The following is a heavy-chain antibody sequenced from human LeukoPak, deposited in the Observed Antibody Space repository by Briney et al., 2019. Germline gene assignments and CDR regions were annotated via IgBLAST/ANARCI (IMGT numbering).Heavy chain of an antibody. CDR1: GFTFSSYG. V-gene: IGHV3-23*01. Sequence: PGGSLRLSCAASGFTFSSYGMSWVRQAPGKGLEWVSTISASGGSTYYADSVKGRFTISRDNSKNTLYVQMKSLRAEDTAVYYCAKDFVVVPGNVNYFGYWGQGTLVTVSS. CDR2: ISASGGST. J-gene: IGHJ4*02. CDR3: AKDFVVVPGNVNYFGY. D-gene: IGHD2-21*02.